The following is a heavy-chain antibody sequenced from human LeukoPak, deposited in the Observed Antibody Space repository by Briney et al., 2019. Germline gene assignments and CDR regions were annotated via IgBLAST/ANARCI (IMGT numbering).Heavy chain of an antibody. CDR1: GFTFSSNW. CDR2: IKQDGSEK. D-gene: IGHD2-2*01. V-gene: IGHV3-7*01. Sequence: GGSLRLSCAASGFTFSSNWMSWVRQAPGKGLEWVANIKQDGSEKYYVDSVKGQFTISRDNAKNSLYLQMNSLRAEDTAVYYCASPYCSSTTCYPRTFHHWGQGTLVTVSS. J-gene: IGHJ1*01. CDR3: ASPYCSSTTCYPRTFHH.